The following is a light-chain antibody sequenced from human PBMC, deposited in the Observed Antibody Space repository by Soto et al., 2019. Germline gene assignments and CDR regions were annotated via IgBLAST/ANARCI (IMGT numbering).Light chain of an antibody. CDR3: CSYADSNGWV. CDR1: NSDVLSYDA. V-gene: IGLV2-23*01. CDR2: EGT. Sequence: QSVLTQPASVSGSPGQSITISCTGTNSDVLSYDAVSWYQHHPGKAPKLIIYEGTKRPSGISNRFSGPKSGNMTSLTISGPQAEDEADYYCCSYADSNGWVFGGGTKLTVL. J-gene: IGLJ3*02.